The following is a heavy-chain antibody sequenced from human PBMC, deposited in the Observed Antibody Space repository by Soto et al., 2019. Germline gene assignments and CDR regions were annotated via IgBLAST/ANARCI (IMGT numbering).Heavy chain of an antibody. CDR1: GFTFSSYA. CDR2: ISGSGGST. CDR3: ARRGPGTYFGY. D-gene: IGHD6-13*01. V-gene: IGHV3-23*01. Sequence: EVQLLESGGGLVQPGGSLRLSCAASGFTFSSYAMRWVRQAPGKGLEWVSAISGSGGSTYYADSVKGRVTISRDNSKHTLYLQMNSLRAEATAVYYCARRGPGTYFGYWGHGTLVNVSS. J-gene: IGHJ4*01.